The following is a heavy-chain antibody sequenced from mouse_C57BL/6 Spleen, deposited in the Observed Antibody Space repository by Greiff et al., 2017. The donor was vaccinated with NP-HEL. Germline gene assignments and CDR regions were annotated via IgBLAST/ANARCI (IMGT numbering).Heavy chain of an antibody. CDR1: GYSFTDYN. V-gene: IGHV1-39*01. Sequence: EVKLVESGPELVKPGASVKISCKASGYSFTDYNMNWVKQSNGKSLEWIGAINPNYGTTSYNQKFKGKATLTVDQSSSTAYMQLNSLTSEDSAVYYCARRGTTWKFDYWGQGATLTVAS. CDR2: INPNYGTT. CDR3: ARRGTTWKFDY. D-gene: IGHD2-12*01. J-gene: IGHJ2*01.